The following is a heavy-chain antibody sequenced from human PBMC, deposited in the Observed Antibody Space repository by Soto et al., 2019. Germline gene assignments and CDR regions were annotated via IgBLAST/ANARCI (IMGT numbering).Heavy chain of an antibody. CDR1: GGSISSGGYY. D-gene: IGHD3-3*01. Sequence: QVQLQESGPGLVKPSQTLSLTCTVSGGSISSGGYYWSWIRQHPGKGLEWIGYIYYNGSTYYNPYLTSRVTISVGTSKHQFSLKLSPVTAADTAVYYCARAYYDFWSGYFCWFDPWGQGTLVTVSS. V-gene: IGHV4-31*03. CDR2: IYYNGST. J-gene: IGHJ5*02. CDR3: ARAYYDFWSGYFCWFDP.